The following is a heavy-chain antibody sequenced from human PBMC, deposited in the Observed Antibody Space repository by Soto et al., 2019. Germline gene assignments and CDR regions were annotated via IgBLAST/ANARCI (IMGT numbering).Heavy chain of an antibody. V-gene: IGHV1-69*01. CDR1: GGTFSSYA. D-gene: IGHD3-10*01. CDR2: IIPIFGTA. Sequence: QVQLVQSGAEVKKPGSSVKVSCKASGGTFSSYAISWVRQAPGQGLEWMGGIIPIFGTANYAQKFQGRVTITADESTSTAYMELSSLRSEDTAVYYCARVKRKGSGIANYYYYGMDVWGQGTTVTVSS. CDR3: ARVKRKGSGIANYYYYGMDV. J-gene: IGHJ6*02.